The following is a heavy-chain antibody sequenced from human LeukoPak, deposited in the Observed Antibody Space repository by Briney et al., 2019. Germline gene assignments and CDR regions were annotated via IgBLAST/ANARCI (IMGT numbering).Heavy chain of an antibody. J-gene: IGHJ4*02. V-gene: IGHV5-10-1*01. CDR3: ARHRVLPSGRWYDY. Sequence: GESLKISCKGSGYSFTSYWISWVRQMPGKGLEWMGRIDPSDSYTNYSPSFQGHVTISADKSINTAYLQWSSLRASDTAMYYCARHRVLPSGRWYDYWGQGTLVTVSS. CDR2: IDPSDSYT. D-gene: IGHD2-2*01. CDR1: GYSFTSYW.